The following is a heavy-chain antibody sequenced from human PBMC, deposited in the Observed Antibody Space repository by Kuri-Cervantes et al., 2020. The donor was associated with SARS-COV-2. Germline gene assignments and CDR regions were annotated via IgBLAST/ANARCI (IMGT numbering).Heavy chain of an antibody. Sequence: LSLTCAASGFTFSSYSMNWVRQAPGKGLEWVSSISSSSSYIYYADSVKGRFTISRDNAKNSLYLQMNSLRAEDTAVYYCARGKGYCSSTSCAHYYYYYYMDVWGKGTTVTVSS. CDR3: ARGKGYCSSTSCAHYYYYYYMDV. CDR2: ISSSSSYI. J-gene: IGHJ6*03. CDR1: GFTFSSYS. V-gene: IGHV3-21*01. D-gene: IGHD2-2*01.